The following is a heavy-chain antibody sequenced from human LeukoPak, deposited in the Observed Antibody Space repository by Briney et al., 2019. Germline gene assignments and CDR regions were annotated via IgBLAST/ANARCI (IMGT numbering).Heavy chain of an antibody. D-gene: IGHD3-3*01. CDR2: IYINGST. V-gene: IGHV4-61*02. J-gene: IGHJ6*03. Sequence: SQTLSLTCTVSGDSISSGSYHWSWLRQPAGTGWEGFNRIYINGSTNYHTSLKSRVTISIDTSRNQFSLNLGSVTAADTAVYYCAREYYDFWGGYFYYYYYMDVWGKGTTVTVSS. CDR3: AREYYDFWGGYFYYYYYMDV. CDR1: GDSISSGSYH.